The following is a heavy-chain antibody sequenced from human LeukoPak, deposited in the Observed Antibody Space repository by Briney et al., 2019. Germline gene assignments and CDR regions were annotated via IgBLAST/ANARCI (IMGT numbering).Heavy chain of an antibody. V-gene: IGHV4-39*01. CDR1: GGSISSSSYY. Sequence: PSETLSLTCTVSGGSISSSSYYWGWIRQPPGKGLEWIGSIYYSGSTYYNPSLKSRVTISVDTSKNQFSLKLSSVTAADTAVYYCARMYSSSGSPFVVRRHNWFDPWGQGTLVTVSS. J-gene: IGHJ5*02. CDR3: ARMYSSSGSPFVVRRHNWFDP. CDR2: IYYSGST. D-gene: IGHD6-13*01.